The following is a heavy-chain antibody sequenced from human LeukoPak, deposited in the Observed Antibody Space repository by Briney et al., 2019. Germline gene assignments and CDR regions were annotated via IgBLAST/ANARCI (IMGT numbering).Heavy chain of an antibody. V-gene: IGHV4-59*08. D-gene: IGHD2-8*02. Sequence: SETLSLTCTVSGGSISSYYWSWIRQPPGKGLEWIGYIYYSGSTYYNPSLRSRVTISVDTSKNQFSLKLTSVTAADTAVYYCGRHQGTGGYYPRPFDYWGQGTLVTVSS. CDR2: IYYSGST. J-gene: IGHJ4*02. CDR3: GRHQGTGGYYPRPFDY. CDR1: GGSISSYY.